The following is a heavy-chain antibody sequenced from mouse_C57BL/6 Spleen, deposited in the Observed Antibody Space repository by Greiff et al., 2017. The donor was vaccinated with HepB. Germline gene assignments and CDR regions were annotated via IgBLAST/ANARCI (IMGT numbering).Heavy chain of an antibody. D-gene: IGHD3-2*02. CDR1: GFTFSDYG. CDR2: ISSGSSTL. V-gene: IGHV5-17*01. Sequence: DVKLVESGGGLVKPGGSLKLSCAASGFTFSDYGMHWVRQAPEKGLEWVAYISSGSSTLYYADTVKGRFTISRDNAKNTLFLQMTSLRSEDTAMYYCARGTAQATWFAYWGQGTLVTVSA. CDR3: ARGTAQATWFAY. J-gene: IGHJ3*01.